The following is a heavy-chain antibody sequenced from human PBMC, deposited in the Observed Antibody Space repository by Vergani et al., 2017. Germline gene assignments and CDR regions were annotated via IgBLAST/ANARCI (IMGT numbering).Heavy chain of an antibody. D-gene: IGHD1-7*01. CDR2: IYYSGST. J-gene: IGHJ3*02. V-gene: IGHV4-39*01. CDR1: GGSISSSSYY. CDR3: ARHLAPKLTDTFDI. Sequence: QLQLQESGPGLVKPSETLSLTCTVSGGSISSSSYYWGWIRQPPGKGLEWIGSIYYSGSTYYNPSLKSRVTISVDTSKNQFSLKLSSVTAADTAVYYCARHLAPKLTDTFDIWGQGTMVTVSS.